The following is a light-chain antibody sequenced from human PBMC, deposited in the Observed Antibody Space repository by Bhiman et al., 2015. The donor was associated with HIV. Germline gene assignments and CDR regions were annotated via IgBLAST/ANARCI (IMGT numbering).Light chain of an antibody. CDR3: SSYASGTTDYV. Sequence: QSALTQPASVSGSPGQSITISCTGTSSDIGFYDYVSWYQQHPGKAPKLIIYDVTKRPSGVSNRFSGSKSDNTASLAISGLRAEDEADYYCSSYASGTTDYVFGAGTKVTVL. CDR2: DVT. J-gene: IGLJ1*01. CDR1: SSDIGFYDY. V-gene: IGLV2-14*03.